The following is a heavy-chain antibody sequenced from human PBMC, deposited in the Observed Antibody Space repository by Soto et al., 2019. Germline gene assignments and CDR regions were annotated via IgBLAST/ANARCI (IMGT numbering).Heavy chain of an antibody. CDR3: ANDRLPITFGGVSDDY. J-gene: IGHJ4*02. V-gene: IGHV3-23*01. CDR1: GFTFSSYA. Sequence: PGGSLRLSCAASGFTFSSYAMSWVRQAPGKGLEWVSAISGSGGSTYYADSVKGRFTISRDNSKTTLYLQINSLRAEGTAVYYCANDRLPITFGGVSDDYWGQETRVTVS. D-gene: IGHD3-16*01. CDR2: ISGSGGST.